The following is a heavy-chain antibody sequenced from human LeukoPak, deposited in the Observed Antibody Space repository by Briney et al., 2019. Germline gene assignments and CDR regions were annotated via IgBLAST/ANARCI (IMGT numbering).Heavy chain of an antibody. J-gene: IGHJ3*02. CDR1: GFTFSSYG. CDR2: LNQDGSEK. CDR3: ARDSGTCTGCAFDM. V-gene: IGHV3-7*01. D-gene: IGHD2-15*01. Sequence: GGSLRLSCAASGFTFSSYGVHWVRKAPGKGLEWVANLNQDGSEKNYVDSVRGRFTISRDNAKNSLYLQMNSLRVEDTALYYCARDSGTCTGCAFDMWGQGTMVTVSS.